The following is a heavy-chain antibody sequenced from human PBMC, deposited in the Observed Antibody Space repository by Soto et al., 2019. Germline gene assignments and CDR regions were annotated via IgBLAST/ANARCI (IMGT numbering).Heavy chain of an antibody. V-gene: IGHV1-69*01. CDR1: GGTFSSYA. CDR3: AKEKYNWNDSHRGYYGMDV. CDR2: IIPIFDTA. J-gene: IGHJ6*02. D-gene: IGHD1-20*01. Sequence: QVQLVQSGAEVKKPGSSVKVSCKASGGTFSSYAISWVRQAPGQGLEWMGGIIPIFDTANYAQKCQGRVTITADESTSTAYMKLSSLRSEDTAVDYCAKEKYNWNDSHRGYYGMDVWGQGTTVTVSS.